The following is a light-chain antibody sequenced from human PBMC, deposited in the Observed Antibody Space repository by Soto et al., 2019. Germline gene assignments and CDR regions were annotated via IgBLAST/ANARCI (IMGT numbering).Light chain of an antibody. V-gene: IGLV1-44*01. Sequence: QSVLTQPPSVSGTPGQRVTISCSGSSSNIGVKTVNWYQQFPGSAPKLLIFRSDQRPSGVSDRFSGSKSGTSASLAISGLQSEDEADYYCSAWDDSLNGRVFGTGTKLTVL. J-gene: IGLJ1*01. CDR1: SSNIGVKT. CDR2: RSD. CDR3: SAWDDSLNGRV.